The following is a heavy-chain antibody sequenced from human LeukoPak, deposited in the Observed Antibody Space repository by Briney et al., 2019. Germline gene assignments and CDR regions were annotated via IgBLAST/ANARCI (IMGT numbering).Heavy chain of an antibody. J-gene: IGHJ4*02. CDR1: GDTFGSYA. V-gene: IGHV1-69*04. CDR3: ASQFLLPFDY. Sequence: SVEVSCKAPGDTFGSYAISWVRQAHGQGLEWMGRTIPILGIAKYAQKFQGRLTITADTSTSTAYMQLTNLRSDDTAVYYCASQFLLPFDYWGRGTLVTVSS. CDR2: TIPILGIA. D-gene: IGHD3-22*01.